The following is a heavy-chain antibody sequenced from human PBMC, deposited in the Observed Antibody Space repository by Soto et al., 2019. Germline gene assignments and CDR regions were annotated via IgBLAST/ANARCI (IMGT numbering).Heavy chain of an antibody. Sequence: PSETLSLTCTVFGGSFRGYYWSWIRQPPGKGLEWIGEINQSGSANYHPSLKSRVTISLDTSKNQFSLNLSSVTAADTAVYYCARGSRDHTSDYYDSSGYLSSYFDYWGQGTQVTVSS. CDR2: INQSGSA. CDR1: GGSFRGYY. CDR3: ARGSRDHTSDYYDSSGYLSSYFDY. J-gene: IGHJ4*02. D-gene: IGHD3-22*01. V-gene: IGHV4-34*01.